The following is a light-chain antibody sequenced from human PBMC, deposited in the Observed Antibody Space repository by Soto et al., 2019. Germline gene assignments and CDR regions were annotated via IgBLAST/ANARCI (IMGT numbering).Light chain of an antibody. CDR1: QSVSST. V-gene: IGKV3-15*01. J-gene: IGKJ4*01. CDR2: GAS. Sequence: EIVMTQSPATLSVSPGERATLSCRASQSVSSTLAWYQHKPGQAPRLLIYGASTRATGIPARFSGSGSGTDVTLNISSLQSEDFAVYVCQQYNNWPLTFGGGTKVEI. CDR3: QQYNNWPLT.